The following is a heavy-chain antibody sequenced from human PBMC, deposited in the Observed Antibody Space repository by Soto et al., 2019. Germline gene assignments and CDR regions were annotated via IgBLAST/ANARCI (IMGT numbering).Heavy chain of an antibody. CDR1: GYKFNIYG. CDR3: ARDPHEYWTSYWFDP. CDR2: ISAYDGKT. D-gene: IGHD3-3*01. V-gene: IGHV1-18*01. Sequence: ASVKVSCKASGYKFNIYGINWVRQAPGQGLELMGLISAYDGKTTYAEKFQGRVTMTTDASTGTAYMELRSLRSDDTAVYYCARDPHEYWTSYWFDPWGQGTLVTVS. J-gene: IGHJ5*02.